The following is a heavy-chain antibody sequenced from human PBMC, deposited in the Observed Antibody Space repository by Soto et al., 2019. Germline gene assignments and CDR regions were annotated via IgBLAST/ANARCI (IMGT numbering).Heavy chain of an antibody. D-gene: IGHD3-22*01. V-gene: IGHV3-53*01. Sequence: GGSLRLSCAVSGFTVSNNYMSWVRQAPGKGLEGVSVIYSGGYTAYGDSVKGRFTISRDNSKNSVYLQMNSLKTEDTAVYYCVRATYFSDSSGYTRCLDYWGQGTLVTVSS. J-gene: IGHJ4*02. CDR2: IYSGGYT. CDR1: GFTVSNNY. CDR3: VRATYFSDSSGYTRCLDY.